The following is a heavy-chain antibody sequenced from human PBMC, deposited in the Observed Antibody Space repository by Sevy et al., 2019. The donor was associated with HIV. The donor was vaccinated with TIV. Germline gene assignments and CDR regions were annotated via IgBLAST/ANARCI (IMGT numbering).Heavy chain of an antibody. CDR2: IKSKTDGGTT. Sequence: GGSLRLSCAASGFTFSNAWMSWVRQAPGKGLEWVGRIKSKTDGGTTDYAAPVKGRFTISRDDSKNTLYLQMNSLKTEDTAVYYCTTTWEPYYDFWSGYYYDFDYWGQGTLVTVSS. D-gene: IGHD3-3*01. V-gene: IGHV3-15*01. CDR1: GFTFSNAW. J-gene: IGHJ4*02. CDR3: TTTWEPYYDFWSGYYYDFDY.